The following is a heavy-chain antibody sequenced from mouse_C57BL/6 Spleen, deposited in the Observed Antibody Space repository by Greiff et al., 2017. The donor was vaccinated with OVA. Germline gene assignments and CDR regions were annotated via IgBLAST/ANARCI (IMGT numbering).Heavy chain of an antibody. CDR3: AREGDYYGSSPWFAY. Sequence: QVQLKQPGAELVKPGASVKLSCKASGYTFTSYWMHWVKQRPGRGLEWIGRIDPNSGGTKYNEKFKSKATLTVDKPSSTAYMQLSSLTSEDSAVYYCAREGDYYGSSPWFAYWGQGTLVTVSA. V-gene: IGHV1-72*01. D-gene: IGHD1-1*01. J-gene: IGHJ3*01. CDR1: GYTFTSYW. CDR2: IDPNSGGT.